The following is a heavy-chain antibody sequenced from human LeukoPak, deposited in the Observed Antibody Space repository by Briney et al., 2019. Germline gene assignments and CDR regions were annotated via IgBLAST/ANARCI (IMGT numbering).Heavy chain of an antibody. D-gene: IGHD2-15*01. CDR1: GFTFDDYG. CDR2: IKWNGGST. CDR3: ARDGGDCSGDSCYVDY. V-gene: IGHV3-20*04. Sequence: GGSLRLSCAASGFTFDDYGMSWVRQAPGKGLKWVSSIKWNGGSTGYADSVKGRFTISRDNAKNSLYLQMNSLRAEDTALYYCARDGGDCSGDSCYVDYWGQGTLVTVSS. J-gene: IGHJ4*02.